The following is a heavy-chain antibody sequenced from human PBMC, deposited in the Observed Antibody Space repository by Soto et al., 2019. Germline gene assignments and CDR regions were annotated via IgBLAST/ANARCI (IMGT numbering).Heavy chain of an antibody. CDR1: GYTFTSYA. J-gene: IGHJ6*02. CDR2: INAGNGNT. CDR3: ARVSLYCSSTSCHQYGMDV. Sequence: ASVKVPCKASGYTFTSYAMHWVRQAPGQRLEWMGWINAGNGNTKYSQKFQGRVTITRDTSASTAYMELSSLRSEDTAVYYCARVSLYCSSTSCHQYGMDVWGQGTTVTVSS. D-gene: IGHD2-2*01. V-gene: IGHV1-3*01.